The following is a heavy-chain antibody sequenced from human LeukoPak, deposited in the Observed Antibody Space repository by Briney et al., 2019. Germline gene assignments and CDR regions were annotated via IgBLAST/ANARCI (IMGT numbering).Heavy chain of an antibody. D-gene: IGHD5-18*01. CDR1: GVTFSTYA. Sequence: GGSLRLSCAASGVTFSTYAMHWVRQAPGKGLEWVAFIRYDGSNEKYADSVKGRFTISRDNSKNTLYLQMNSLRPEDTAVYYCARGNYGYDYWGQGALVTVSS. CDR3: ARGNYGYDY. J-gene: IGHJ4*02. CDR2: IRYDGSNE. V-gene: IGHV3-30*02.